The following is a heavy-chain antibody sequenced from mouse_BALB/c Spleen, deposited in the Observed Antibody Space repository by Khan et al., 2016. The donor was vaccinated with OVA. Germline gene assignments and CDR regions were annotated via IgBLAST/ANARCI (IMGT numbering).Heavy chain of an antibody. V-gene: IGHV5-17*02. CDR3: ARTGYYYFDY. J-gene: IGHJ2*01. CDR2: ISSDSNTI. D-gene: IGHD2-3*01. Sequence: EVELVESGGGLVQTGGSRKLSCAASGFTFSGFGMHWVRQAPEKGLEWVAYISSDSNTIDYADTVKGRFTISRDNPKNTLFLQMTRLRSEDTAMYYCARTGYYYFDYWGQGTTLTVSS. CDR1: GFTFSGFG.